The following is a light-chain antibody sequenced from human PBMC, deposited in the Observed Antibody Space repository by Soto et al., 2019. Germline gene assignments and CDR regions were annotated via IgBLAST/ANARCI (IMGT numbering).Light chain of an antibody. CDR1: QSVSSY. CDR3: HYYEDSPPFP. V-gene: IGKV3-11*01. Sequence: LALASSSLPRGEKATRSCRSTQSVSSYLAWYQQKPGQAPRLLIYDASNRATGIPARFSGSGTGTAFTLAISSLQPEDLAVYYCHYYEDSPPFPFGAGTKVDIK. J-gene: IGKJ3*01. CDR2: DAS.